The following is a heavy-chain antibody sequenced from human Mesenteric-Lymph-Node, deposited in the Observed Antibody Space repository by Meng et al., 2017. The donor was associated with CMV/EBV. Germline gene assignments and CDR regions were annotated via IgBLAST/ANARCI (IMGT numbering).Heavy chain of an antibody. CDR3: AREPPSLDYSMDYFDY. Sequence: SVKVSCKASGGTFSSYTISWVRQAPGQGREWMGRIIPILGIETYAQKFQGRVTITADKSTSTAFMELISLRSEDTAVYYCAREPPSLDYSMDYFDYWGQGTLVTVSS. V-gene: IGHV1-69*04. CDR2: IIPILGIE. CDR1: GGTFSSYT. J-gene: IGHJ4*02. D-gene: IGHD3-10*01.